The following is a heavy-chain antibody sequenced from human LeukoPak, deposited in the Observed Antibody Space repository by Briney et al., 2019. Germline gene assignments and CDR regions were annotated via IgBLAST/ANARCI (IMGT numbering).Heavy chain of an antibody. CDR2: IYTSGST. CDR3: ARDSVVVPAATSYYYYYMDV. V-gene: IGHV4-4*07. J-gene: IGHJ6*03. Sequence: SETLSLTCTVSGGSISSYYWSWIRQPAGKGLXWIGRIYTSGSTNYDPSLKSRVTISVDKSKNQFSLKLSSVTAADTAVYYCARDSVVVPAATSYYYYYMDVWGKGTTVTVSS. D-gene: IGHD2-2*01. CDR1: GGSISSYY.